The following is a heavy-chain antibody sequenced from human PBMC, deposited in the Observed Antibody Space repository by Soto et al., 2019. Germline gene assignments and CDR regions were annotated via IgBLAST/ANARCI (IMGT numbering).Heavy chain of an antibody. CDR3: AQTLGLAVAGPGRFDL. V-gene: IGHV1-69*13. Sequence: SVKVSCKASGGTFSSYAISCVRQAPGQGLEWMGVIIPIFGRATYAQNFQGRVTITAAASTSTAYMELSSLRSEDTAVYYCAQTLGLAVAGPGRFDLWGRGTLVTVSS. J-gene: IGHJ2*01. CDR1: GGTFSSYA. CDR2: IIPIFGRA. D-gene: IGHD6-19*01.